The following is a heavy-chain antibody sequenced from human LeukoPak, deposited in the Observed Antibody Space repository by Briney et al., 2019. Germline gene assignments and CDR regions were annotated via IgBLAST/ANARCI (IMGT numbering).Heavy chain of an antibody. CDR1: GFTFSSYS. CDR2: ISDSGAST. Sequence: GGSLRLSCAASGFTFSSYSMNWVRQAPGKGLEWVSTISDSGASTYYADSVKGRFTISRDYSKNTLYLQMNSLRADDTAVYYCAKVHRWGRSGTTEYFDYWGQGTLVTVSS. J-gene: IGHJ4*02. D-gene: IGHD1-7*01. V-gene: IGHV3-23*01. CDR3: AKVHRWGRSGTTEYFDY.